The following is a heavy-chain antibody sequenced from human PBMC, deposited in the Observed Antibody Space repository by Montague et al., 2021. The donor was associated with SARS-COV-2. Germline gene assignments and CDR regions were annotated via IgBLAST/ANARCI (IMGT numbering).Heavy chain of an antibody. V-gene: IGHV4-39*07. D-gene: IGHD5-12*01. CDR1: ASSISSSSCY. CDR3: AYYSGHDRWFDP. CDR2: IYDSGST. Sequence: SKTLSLTCTVSASSISSSSCYWGWHRQPPGKGLEWIGSIYDSGSTNYNPSLKSRVTISVDTSQNQFSLKLSSVTAADTAIYYSAYYSGHDRWFDPWGPGTLVTVSS. J-gene: IGHJ5*02.